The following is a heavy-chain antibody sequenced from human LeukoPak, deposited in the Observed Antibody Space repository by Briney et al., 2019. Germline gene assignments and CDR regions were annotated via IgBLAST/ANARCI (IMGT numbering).Heavy chain of an antibody. CDR1: GFTFNTYI. Sequence: GGSLRLSCAASGFTFNTYIMNWVRQAPGKGLEWVSCISGTSSYIYYADSVKGRFTISRDNAKNSLYLQMNSLTAEDTAVYYCARESFAARWDWGQGTLVTVSS. CDR3: ARESFAARWD. CDR2: ISGTSSYI. J-gene: IGHJ4*02. D-gene: IGHD6-6*01. V-gene: IGHV3-21*01.